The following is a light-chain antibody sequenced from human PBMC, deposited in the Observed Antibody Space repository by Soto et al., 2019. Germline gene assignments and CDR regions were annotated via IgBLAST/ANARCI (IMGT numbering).Light chain of an antibody. J-gene: IGKJ2*01. V-gene: IGKV4-1*01. CDR1: RSVLYSSNNKNY. CDR2: WAS. Sequence: EIVMTQSPDSLTVSLGGRATITCKSSRSVLYSSNNKNYIAWYQQKPGQPPKLLIYWASSREPGVPDRFSGSGSGTDFTLSISSLQAEDVAAYYWHQYYNMPHTFGQGTKLEIK. CDR3: HQYYNMPHT.